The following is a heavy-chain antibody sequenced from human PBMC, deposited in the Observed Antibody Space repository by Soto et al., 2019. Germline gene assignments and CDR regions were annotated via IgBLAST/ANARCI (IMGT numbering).Heavy chain of an antibody. V-gene: IGHV3-49*03. CDR3: TLDTYYDFWSGYSQPLDADYYYMDV. Sequence: GGSLRLSCTASGFTFGDYAVNWFRQAPGKGLEWVGFIRSKAYGETAEYAASVKGRFTISRDDSKSIAYLQMNSLKTEDTAVYYCTLDTYYDFWSGYSQPLDADYYYMDVWGKGTTVTVSS. D-gene: IGHD3-3*01. CDR2: IRSKAYGETA. J-gene: IGHJ6*03. CDR1: GFTFGDYA.